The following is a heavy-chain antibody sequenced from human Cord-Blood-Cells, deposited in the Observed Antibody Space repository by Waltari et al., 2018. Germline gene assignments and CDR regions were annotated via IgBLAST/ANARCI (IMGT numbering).Heavy chain of an antibody. D-gene: IGHD3-16*01. J-gene: IGHJ3*02. CDR2: INPNSCGR. Sequence: LVQSGAEVKVSCKASGYTFTGYYMHWVRQAPGQGLEWMGWINPNSCGRNSGQKFQGWVTMTRDTSISRAYVELGGLGSDDTAVYYCARRGGNDAFDIWGQGTMVTVSS. CDR1: GYTFTGYY. CDR3: ARRGGNDAFDI. V-gene: IGHV1-2*04.